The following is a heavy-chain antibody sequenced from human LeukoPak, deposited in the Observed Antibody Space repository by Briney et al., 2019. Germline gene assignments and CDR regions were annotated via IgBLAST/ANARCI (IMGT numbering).Heavy chain of an antibody. Sequence: GASVKVSCKVSGYTLTELSMHWVRQAPGKGLEWMGGFDPEDGETIYAQKLQGRVTMTTDTSTSTAYMELRSLRSDDTAVYYCARVLSPVAWLQYAYYFDSWGQGTLVTVSS. CDR3: ARVLSPVAWLQYAYYFDS. D-gene: IGHD5-24*01. CDR1: GYTLTELS. J-gene: IGHJ4*02. V-gene: IGHV1-24*01. CDR2: FDPEDGET.